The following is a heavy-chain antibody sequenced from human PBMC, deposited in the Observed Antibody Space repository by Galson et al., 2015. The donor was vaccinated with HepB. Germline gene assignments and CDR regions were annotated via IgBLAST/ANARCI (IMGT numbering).Heavy chain of an antibody. D-gene: IGHD6-19*01. CDR2: ISYDGSNK. CDR1: GFTFSSYA. CDR3: ARAGGRGSGRGRFDP. Sequence: SLRLSCAASGFTFSSYAMHWVRQAPGKGLEWVAVISYDGSNKYYADSVKGRFTISRDNSKNTLYLQMNSLRAEDTAVYYCARAGGRGSGRGRFDPWGQGTLVTVSS. V-gene: IGHV3-30*04. J-gene: IGHJ5*02.